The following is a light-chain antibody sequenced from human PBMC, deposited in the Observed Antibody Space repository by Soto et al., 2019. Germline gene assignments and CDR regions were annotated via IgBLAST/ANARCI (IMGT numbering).Light chain of an antibody. V-gene: IGKV3-20*01. CDR3: QQYGSSPPYT. J-gene: IGKJ2*01. CDR2: GAS. CDR1: HSVSSSY. Sequence: EIVLTQSPGTLSLSPGERATLSCRASHSVSSSYLAWYQQKPGQAPRLLIYGASSRATGIPDRFSGSGSGTDFTLTISRLEPEDFAVYYCQQYGSSPPYTFGQGTTLEIK.